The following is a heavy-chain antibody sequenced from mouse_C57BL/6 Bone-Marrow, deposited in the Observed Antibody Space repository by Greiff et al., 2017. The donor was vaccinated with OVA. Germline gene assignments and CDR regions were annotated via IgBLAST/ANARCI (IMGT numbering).Heavy chain of an antibody. CDR2: ISDGGSYT. Sequence: EVQGVESGGGLVKPGGSLKLSCAASGFTFSSYAMSWVRQTPEKRLEWVATISDGGSYTYYPDNVKGRFTISRDNAKNNLYLQMSHLKSEDTARYYCAREYDYDCDYWGQGTTLTVSS. V-gene: IGHV5-4*01. CDR1: GFTFSSYA. J-gene: IGHJ2*01. CDR3: AREYDYDCDY. D-gene: IGHD2-14*01.